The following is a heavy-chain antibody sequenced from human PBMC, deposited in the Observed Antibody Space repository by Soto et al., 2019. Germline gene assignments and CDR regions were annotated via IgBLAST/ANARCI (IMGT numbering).Heavy chain of an antibody. CDR2: ISAYNGNT. V-gene: IGHV1-18*01. CDR1: GYTFTSYG. D-gene: IGHD3-9*01. J-gene: IGHJ6*02. Sequence: ASVKVSCKASGYTFTSYGISWVRQAPGQGLEWMGWISAYNGNTNYAQKLQGRVTMTTDTSTSTAYMELRSLRSDDTAVYYCARKVFDRMGYYYYGMDVWGQGTTVTVSS. CDR3: ARKVFDRMGYYYYGMDV.